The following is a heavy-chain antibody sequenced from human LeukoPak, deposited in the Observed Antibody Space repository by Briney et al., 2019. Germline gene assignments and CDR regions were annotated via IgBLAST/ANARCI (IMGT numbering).Heavy chain of an antibody. J-gene: IGHJ4*02. CDR3: AKGPDYYDSSGYPD. CDR2: ISGSGGST. V-gene: IGHV3-23*01. CDR1: GFTFSSYA. Sequence: GGSLRLSCAASGFTFSSYAMSWVRQAPGKGLEWVSAISGSGGSTYYADSVKGRFTISRDNSKNTLYLQMNSLRAEDTAVYYYAKGPDYYDSSGYPDWGQGTLVTVSS. D-gene: IGHD3-22*01.